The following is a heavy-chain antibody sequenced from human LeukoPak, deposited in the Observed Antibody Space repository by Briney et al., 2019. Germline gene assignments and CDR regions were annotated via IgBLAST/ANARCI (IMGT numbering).Heavy chain of an antibody. V-gene: IGHV3-11*06. CDR2: ISSSGTYT. J-gene: IGHJ5*02. D-gene: IGHD2-15*01. CDR1: GFTFSDHF. Sequence: GGSLRLSCAASGFTFSDHFMTWIRQAPGKGLEWLSYISSSGTYTPYADSVRGRFTISRDDAKNSLYLQMNSLRAEDTAVYYCARGGFRFFAHWGQGTLVTVSS. CDR3: ARGGFRFFAH.